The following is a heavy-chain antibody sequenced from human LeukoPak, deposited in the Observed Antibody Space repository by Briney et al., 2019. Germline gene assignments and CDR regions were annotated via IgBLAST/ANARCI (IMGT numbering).Heavy chain of an antibody. CDR1: GFTFSSYE. J-gene: IGHJ4*02. CDR3: AKKADYDAYAKYFDY. D-gene: IGHD4-17*01. V-gene: IGHV3-48*03. CDR2: ISSSGSTI. Sequence: GGSLRLSCAASGFTFSSYEMNWVRQAPGKGLGWVSYISSSGSTIYYADSVKGRFTISRDNAKNSLYLQMNSLRAADTAVYYCAKKADYDAYAKYFDYWGQGTLVTVSS.